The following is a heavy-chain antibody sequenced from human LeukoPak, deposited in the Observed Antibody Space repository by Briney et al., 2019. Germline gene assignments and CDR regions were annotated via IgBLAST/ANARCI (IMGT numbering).Heavy chain of an antibody. CDR1: GLTFINYW. CDR3: ASPEWLPDSIDI. V-gene: IGHV3-7*01. D-gene: IGHD3-3*01. Sequence: PGGSLRLSCTASGLTFINYWMTWVRQAPGKGLEWVASIKPDGSEKYYVDSVKGRFTISRDNAKNSLYLQMNSLRAEDTAVYYCASPEWLPDSIDIWGQGTMVTVSS. J-gene: IGHJ3*02. CDR2: IKPDGSEK.